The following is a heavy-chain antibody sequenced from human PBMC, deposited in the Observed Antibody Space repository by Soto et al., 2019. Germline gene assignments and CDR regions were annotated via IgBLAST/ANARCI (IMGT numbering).Heavy chain of an antibody. D-gene: IGHD3-3*02. J-gene: IGHJ6*02. CDR2: ISSSGSTI. Sequence: GWSLRLSCAASGFTFSSYEMNWVRQAPGKGLEWVSYISSSGSTIYYADSVKGRFTISRDNAKNSLYLQMNSLRAEDTAVYYCARAFYYYYGMDVWGQGTTVTVSS. V-gene: IGHV3-48*03. CDR3: ARAFYYYYGMDV. CDR1: GFTFSSYE.